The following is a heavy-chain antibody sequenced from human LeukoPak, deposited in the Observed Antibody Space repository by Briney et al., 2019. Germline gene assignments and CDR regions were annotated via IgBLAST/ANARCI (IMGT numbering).Heavy chain of an antibody. CDR2: IYYSGST. V-gene: IGHV4-39*01. J-gene: IGHJ4*02. CDR1: GGSISSSSYY. Sequence: SETLSLTCTVPGGSISSSSYYWGWIRQPPGKGLEWIGSIYYSGSTYYNPSLKSRVTISVDTSKNQFSLKLSSVTAADTAVYYCARRDGSGSYFPYYFDYWGQGTLVTVSS. CDR3: ARRDGSGSYFPYYFDY. D-gene: IGHD3-10*01.